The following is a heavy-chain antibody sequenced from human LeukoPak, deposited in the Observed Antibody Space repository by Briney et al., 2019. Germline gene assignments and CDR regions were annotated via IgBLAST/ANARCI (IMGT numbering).Heavy chain of an antibody. CDR3: ASLRGYSYGTGLWYFDY. D-gene: IGHD5-18*01. Sequence: KPSETLSLTCTVSGGSISSSTYYWGWIRQPPGKGLEWIGSIYYSGSTYYNPSLKSRVTISVDTSKNQFSLKLSSVTAADTAVYYCASLRGYSYGTGLWYFDYWGQGTLVTVSS. CDR2: IYYSGST. J-gene: IGHJ4*02. V-gene: IGHV4-39*07. CDR1: GGSISSSTYY.